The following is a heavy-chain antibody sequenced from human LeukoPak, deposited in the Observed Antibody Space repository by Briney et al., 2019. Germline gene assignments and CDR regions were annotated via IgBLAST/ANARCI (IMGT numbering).Heavy chain of an antibody. CDR2: IRYDGSNK. V-gene: IGHV3-30*02. CDR1: GFTFSSYG. Sequence: GGSLRLSCAASGFTFSSYGMHWVRQAPGKGLEWVAFIRYDGSNKYYADSVKGRFTISRDNSKNTLYLQMNSLRAEDTAVYYCAKAEVRDDFWSGYFDYWGQGTLVTVSS. D-gene: IGHD3-3*01. CDR3: AKAEVRDDFWSGYFDY. J-gene: IGHJ4*02.